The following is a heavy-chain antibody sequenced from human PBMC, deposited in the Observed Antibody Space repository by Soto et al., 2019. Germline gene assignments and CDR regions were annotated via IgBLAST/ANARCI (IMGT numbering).Heavy chain of an antibody. CDR1: GVNFIDSA. J-gene: IGHJ4*02. Sequence: GGSLRLPCASSGVNFIDSAMHWVRQDAGKGLEWLSLMSHDGNIKFYADSVKGRFTISRDNSKNTLYLQMNNLRAEDTALYYYASTQFLIIAARGNYWGQGTLVTVSS. CDR3: ASTQFLIIAARGNY. V-gene: IGHV3-30-3*01. CDR2: MSHDGNIK. D-gene: IGHD6-25*01.